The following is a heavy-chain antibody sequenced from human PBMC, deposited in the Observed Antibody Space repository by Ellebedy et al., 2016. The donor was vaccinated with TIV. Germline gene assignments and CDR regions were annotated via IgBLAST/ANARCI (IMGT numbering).Heavy chain of an antibody. D-gene: IGHD3-9*01. CDR2: INTDGSST. J-gene: IGHJ4*02. CDR1: GFTPSGYY. CDR3: ARESVRYFDWEF. V-gene: IGHV3-74*01. Sequence: GESLKISCAASGFTPSGYYMHWVRQVPGKGLEWLSRINTDGSSTSYAGSVEGRFTISRDNAKKTVYLEMNSLRAEDTAVYYCARESVRYFDWEFWGQGTPVTVSS.